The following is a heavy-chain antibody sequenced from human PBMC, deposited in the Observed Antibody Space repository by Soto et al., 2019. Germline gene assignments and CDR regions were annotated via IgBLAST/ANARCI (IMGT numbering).Heavy chain of an antibody. V-gene: IGHV3-23*01. Sequence: EVQLLESGGGLVQPGGSLRLSFAASGFTFSSYAMSWVRQAPGKGLEWVSAISGSGGSTYYADSVKGRFTISRDNAKNTRYLQMNSRRAEDTAVYYCAKSKGFDYWGQGTLVTVSS. J-gene: IGHJ4*02. CDR3: AKSKGFDY. CDR1: GFTFSSYA. CDR2: ISGSGGST.